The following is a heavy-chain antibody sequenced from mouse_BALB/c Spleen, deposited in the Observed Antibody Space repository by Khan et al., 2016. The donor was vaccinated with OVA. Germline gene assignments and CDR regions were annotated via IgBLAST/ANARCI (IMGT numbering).Heavy chain of an antibody. D-gene: IGHD2-3*01. CDR3: ALSSDGPRDFEV. V-gene: IGHV14-3*02. CDR2: IAPANGNT. Sequence: VQLKESGAELVKPGASVKLSCTASGFNITDTYLHWVKQRPEQGPEWIGRIAPANGNTNYAPKFQGQATITADTSSSTSYLQLNSLTSEDTAVDYCALSSDGPRDFEVWGAGTTVTVSS. CDR1: GFNITDTY. J-gene: IGHJ1*01.